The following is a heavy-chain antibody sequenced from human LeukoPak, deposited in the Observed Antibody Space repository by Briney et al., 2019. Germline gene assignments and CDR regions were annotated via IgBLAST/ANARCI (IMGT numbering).Heavy chain of an antibody. CDR3: ARHSAMTTVTFDY. CDR2: IYYSGST. J-gene: IGHJ4*02. V-gene: IGHV4-59*08. D-gene: IGHD4-11*01. CDR1: GGSISSYY. Sequence: SETLSLTCTVSGGSISSYYWSWIRQPPGKGLEWIGYIYYSGSTYYNPSLKSRVTISVDTSKNQISLKLSSVTAADTAVYYCARHSAMTTVTFDYWGQGTLVSVSS.